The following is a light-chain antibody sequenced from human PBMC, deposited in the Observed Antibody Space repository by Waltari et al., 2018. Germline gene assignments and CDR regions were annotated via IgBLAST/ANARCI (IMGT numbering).Light chain of an antibody. Sequence: EIVLTQSPGTLSLSPGERATLSCRASQSVSKYLAWYQQKPGQAPRLLIYDVSIRATGIPDRFSGSGSGTDFSLTISRLEPEDFAVYYCQKYVNLPATFGQGTKVEIK. CDR2: DVS. V-gene: IGKV3-20*01. CDR1: QSVSKY. CDR3: QKYVNLPAT. J-gene: IGKJ1*01.